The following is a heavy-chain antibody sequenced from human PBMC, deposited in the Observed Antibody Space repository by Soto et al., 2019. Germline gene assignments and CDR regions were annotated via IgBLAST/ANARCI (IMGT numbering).Heavy chain of an antibody. D-gene: IGHD2-2*01. CDR3: ARNDSSYAQISDPRYYFDY. CDR2: ISYDGSNK. CDR1: GFTFSSYA. V-gene: IGHV3-30-3*01. Sequence: GGSLRLCCAASGFTFSSYAMHWARQAPGKGLEWVAVISYDGSNKYYADSVKGRFTISRDNSKNTLYLQMNSLRAEDTAVYYCARNDSSYAQISDPRYYFDYWGQGTLVTVSS. J-gene: IGHJ4*02.